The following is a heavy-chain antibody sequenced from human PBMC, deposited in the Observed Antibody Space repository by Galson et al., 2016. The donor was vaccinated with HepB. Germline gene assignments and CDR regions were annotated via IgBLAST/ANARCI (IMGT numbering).Heavy chain of an antibody. Sequence: PALVKPTQTLTLTYTFSGFSLSTSGEGVGWTRQPPGKALEWLALIYWNDDKRYSPSLRSRLTITKDTSKNQVVLTMTNMDPVDTATYYCAHRRSGYCNSISCLYFDYWGQGALVTVPS. CDR1: GFSLSTSGEG. CDR3: AHRRSGYCNSISCLYFDY. CDR2: IYWNDDK. D-gene: IGHD2-2*01. J-gene: IGHJ4*02. V-gene: IGHV2-5*01.